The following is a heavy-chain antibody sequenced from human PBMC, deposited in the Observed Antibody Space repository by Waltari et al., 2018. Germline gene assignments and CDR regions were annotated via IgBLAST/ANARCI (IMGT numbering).Heavy chain of an antibody. J-gene: IGHJ4*02. V-gene: IGHV4-38-2*01. CDR2: IYHSGRT. Sequence: QVQLQESGPGLVKPSETLSLTCAVPGYSISSGYYWGWIRRPPGKGLEWIGSIYHSGRTYYNPSLKSRVTISVDTSKNQFSLKLSSVTAADTAVYYCARHPRVGIAVAGIYWGQGTLVTVSS. CDR1: GYSISSGYY. CDR3: ARHPRVGIAVAGIY. D-gene: IGHD6-19*01.